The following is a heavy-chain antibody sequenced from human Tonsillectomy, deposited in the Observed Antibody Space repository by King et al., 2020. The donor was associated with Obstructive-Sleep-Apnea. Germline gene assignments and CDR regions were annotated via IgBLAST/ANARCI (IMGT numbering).Heavy chain of an antibody. Sequence: QLVQSGAEVKKPGASVKVSCKASGYTFTSNGISWVRQAPGQGLEWMGWISAYNGNTKYSQKLQGRGTMTTDTSTSTAYMELRGLRSDDTAVYYCAKNYYDSSGYYSSDTFDLWGQGTMVIVSS. D-gene: IGHD3-22*01. V-gene: IGHV1-18*01. CDR2: ISAYNGNT. CDR1: GYTFTSNG. J-gene: IGHJ3*01. CDR3: AKNYYDSSGYYSSDTFDL.